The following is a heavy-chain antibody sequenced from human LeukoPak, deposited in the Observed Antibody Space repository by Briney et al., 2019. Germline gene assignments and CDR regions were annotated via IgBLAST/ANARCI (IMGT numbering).Heavy chain of an antibody. CDR3: ARDAPYYYGSVSYHQYYYYYYMDV. D-gene: IGHD3-10*01. Sequence: GGSLRLSWAASGFTFSSYAMHWVRQAPGKGLEYVSAISSNGGSTYYANSVKGRFTISRDNSKNTLYLQMGSLRAEDMAVYYCARDAPYYYGSVSYHQYYYYYYMDVWGKGTTVTVSS. CDR1: GFTFSSYA. CDR2: ISSNGGST. J-gene: IGHJ6*03. V-gene: IGHV3-64*01.